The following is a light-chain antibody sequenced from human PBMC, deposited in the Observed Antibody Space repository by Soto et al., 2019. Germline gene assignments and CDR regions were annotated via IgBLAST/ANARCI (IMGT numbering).Light chain of an antibody. J-gene: IGKJ1*01. V-gene: IGKV1-5*03. CDR1: QSVNSW. CDR3: QHYDNSPWT. Sequence: DIQMTQSPSTLSASVGDRVTITCRASQSVNSWVAWYQQKPGRAPKVLIHKASSLESGVPSRFSGSGSGTGFTLTISSLQPDDSATYYCQHYDNSPWTFGQGTKVDIK. CDR2: KAS.